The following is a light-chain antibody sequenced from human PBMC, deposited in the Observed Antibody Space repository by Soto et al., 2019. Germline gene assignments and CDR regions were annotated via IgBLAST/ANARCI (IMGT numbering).Light chain of an antibody. Sequence: EIVLTQSPGTLSLSPGEGATLSCRASQSIGGNFLAWYQQRRGQAPRLLIHGASNRATGIPDRFSGSGSGTDFTLTITRLEPEDFAVYYCQQRSNWPPITFGQGTRLEIK. CDR1: QSIGGNF. CDR2: GAS. CDR3: QQRSNWPPIT. V-gene: IGKV3D-20*02. J-gene: IGKJ5*01.